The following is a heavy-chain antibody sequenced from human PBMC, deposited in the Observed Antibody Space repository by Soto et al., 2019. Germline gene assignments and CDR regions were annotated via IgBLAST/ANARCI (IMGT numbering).Heavy chain of an antibody. Sequence: GASVKVSCKASGGTFSSYAISWVRQAPGQGLEWMGGIIPIFGTANYAQKFQGRVTITADESTSTAYMELSSLRSEDTAVYYCARGPWGTPTWTLFDYWGQGTLVIVSS. J-gene: IGHJ4*02. CDR1: GGTFSSYA. D-gene: IGHD3-16*01. CDR3: ARGPWGTPTWTLFDY. V-gene: IGHV1-69*13. CDR2: IIPIFGTA.